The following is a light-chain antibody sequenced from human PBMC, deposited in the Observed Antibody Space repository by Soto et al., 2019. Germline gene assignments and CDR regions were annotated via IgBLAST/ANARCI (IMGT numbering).Light chain of an antibody. CDR2: WAS. CDR3: QQYSTTPLT. J-gene: IGKJ3*01. Sequence: DIVMTQSPDSLAVSLGERATINCKSSQSVLSSSNNKNFLAWYQRKPGQPPKLLIYWASTRESGVPDRFSGSGSGTDFTLTISSLQAEDVAIYYCQQYSTTPLTFCPGTKVDIK. V-gene: IGKV4-1*01. CDR1: QSVLSSSNNKNF.